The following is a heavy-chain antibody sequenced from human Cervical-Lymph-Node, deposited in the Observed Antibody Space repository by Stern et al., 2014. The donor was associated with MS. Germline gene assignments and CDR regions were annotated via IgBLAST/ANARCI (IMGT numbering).Heavy chain of an antibody. Sequence: QVQLVQSGAEVRKPGSSVKVSCQVSGGTFSSHAISWVRQAPGQGLERMGGILPVLTTPNYANEFQGRVTIIADETTTTVYMEMSSLRSEDTAVYYCARETRHGYNFDLWGQGTLVTVST. D-gene: IGHD5-24*01. J-gene: IGHJ4*02. V-gene: IGHV1-69*01. CDR3: ARETRHGYNFDL. CDR2: ILPVLTTP. CDR1: GGTFSSHA.